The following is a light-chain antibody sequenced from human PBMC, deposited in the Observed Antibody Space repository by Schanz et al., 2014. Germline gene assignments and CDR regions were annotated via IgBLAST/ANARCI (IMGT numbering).Light chain of an antibody. Sequence: EIVLTQSPDTLSLSPGERATLSCRASQSGSSSYLAWYQQKPGQAPRLLIYGASSRATGIPDRFSGSGSGTDLTLTISRLEPEDFAVYYCQQYDTWPRTFGQGTKVEI. CDR3: QQYDTWPRT. J-gene: IGKJ1*01. CDR1: QSGSSSY. CDR2: GAS. V-gene: IGKV3-20*01.